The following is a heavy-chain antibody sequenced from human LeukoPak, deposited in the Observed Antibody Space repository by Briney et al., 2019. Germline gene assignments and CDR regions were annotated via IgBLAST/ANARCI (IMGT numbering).Heavy chain of an antibody. CDR2: IYCSGST. CDR1: GGSISSYY. CDR3: ARYADIVVVPAAINWFDP. Sequence: SETLSLACTVSGGSISSYYGSWIRQPPGKGLEWIGYIYCSGSTNYNPSLKSRVTISVDTSKNQFSLKLSSVTAADTAVYYCARYADIVVVPAAINWFDPWGQGTLVTVSS. J-gene: IGHJ5*02. D-gene: IGHD2-2*01. V-gene: IGHV4-59*01.